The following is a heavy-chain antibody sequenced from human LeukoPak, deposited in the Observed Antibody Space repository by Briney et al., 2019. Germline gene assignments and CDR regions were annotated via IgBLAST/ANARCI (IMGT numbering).Heavy chain of an antibody. CDR1: GLTFSNYA. CDR2: ISGSGGST. D-gene: IGHD5-18*01. CDR3: TKGSIWLPFDY. J-gene: IGHJ4*02. V-gene: IGHV3-23*01. Sequence: GGSLRLSCAASGLTFSNYAMSWARQAPGKGLEWVSAISGSGGSTYYADSVKGRFTISRDNSKNTLYLQMNSLRAEDTAVYYCTKGSIWLPFDYWGQGTLVTVSS.